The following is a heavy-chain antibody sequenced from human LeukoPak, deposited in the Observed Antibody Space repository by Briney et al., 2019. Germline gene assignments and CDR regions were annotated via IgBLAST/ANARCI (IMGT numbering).Heavy chain of an antibody. D-gene: IGHD6-13*01. CDR3: ARDQSVVAYSSTWFDY. J-gene: IGHJ5*01. V-gene: IGHV1-18*01. Sequence: GASVKVSCKASGYTFCNHGISWVRQAPGQGLEWMGWISGYNGNTDYAQNFQGRVTMTTDTSTSTAYMELRSLRSDDTAIYYCARDQSVVAYSSTWFDYWGQGTLVTVSS. CDR1: GYTFCNHG. CDR2: ISGYNGNT.